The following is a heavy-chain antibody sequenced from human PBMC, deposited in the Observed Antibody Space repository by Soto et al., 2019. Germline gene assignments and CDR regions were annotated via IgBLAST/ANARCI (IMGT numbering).Heavy chain of an antibody. J-gene: IGHJ4*02. V-gene: IGHV4-59*01. Sequence: QVQLQESGPGLVKHSETLSITCAVSGDSISSYYCMWIRQPPGKGLESIGYLYYGRSANYNPSLKSRVTVSVDTSTNQCSLTLSSMTAADTDVHYCALRSMAVVPEYWGQGTLVTVSS. CDR1: GDSISSYY. CDR2: LYYGRSA. D-gene: IGHD3-22*01. CDR3: ALRSMAVVPEY.